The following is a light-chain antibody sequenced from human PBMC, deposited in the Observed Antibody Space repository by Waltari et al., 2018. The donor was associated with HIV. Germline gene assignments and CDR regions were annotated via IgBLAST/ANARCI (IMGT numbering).Light chain of an antibody. CDR1: QTVLYTSNNKNY. CDR2: WAS. CDR3: QQYYGNPLT. V-gene: IGKV4-1*01. Sequence: DIVMTQSPDSLAVSLGERATINCKSSQTVLYTSNNKNYLAWYQQKPGHPPKLHIDWASTRESGVPDRFSGSGSGTDFTLTISNMQAADVAVYYCQQYYGNPLTFGGGTKVEIK. J-gene: IGKJ4*02.